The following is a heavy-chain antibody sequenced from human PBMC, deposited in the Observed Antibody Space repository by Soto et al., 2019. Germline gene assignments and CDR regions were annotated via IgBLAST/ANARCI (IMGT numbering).Heavy chain of an antibody. V-gene: IGHV1-2*02. CDR1: GYTFTGHY. J-gene: IGHJ4*02. D-gene: IGHD5-12*01. CDR3: GRGRSGQIVVFY. CDR2: IGPESGAT. Sequence: ASVKVSCKASGYTFTGHYIHWVRQAPEQGPEWMGEIGPESGATRYAQKFQGRVTMTRDMSVTTVYMELNNLSPDDTAVYYCGRGRSGQIVVFYWGQGTPVTVSS.